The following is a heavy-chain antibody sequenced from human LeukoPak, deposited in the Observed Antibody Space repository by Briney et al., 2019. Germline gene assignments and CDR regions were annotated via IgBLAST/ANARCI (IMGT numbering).Heavy chain of an antibody. CDR1: GFTFSSYG. CDR3: AKHSGSYFIYYIDS. Sequence: GGSLRLSCAASGFTFSSYGLSWVRQAPGKGLEWVSTISGSAYNSYYADSVKGRFTISRDNSANTLYRQMDNLRAEDTALYYCAKHSGSYFIYYIDSWGQGTLVTVSA. CDR2: ISGSAYNS. J-gene: IGHJ4*02. V-gene: IGHV3-23*01. D-gene: IGHD1-26*01.